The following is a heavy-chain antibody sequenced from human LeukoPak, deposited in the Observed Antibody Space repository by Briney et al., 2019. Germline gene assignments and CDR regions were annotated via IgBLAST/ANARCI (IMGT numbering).Heavy chain of an antibody. J-gene: IGHJ4*02. CDR2: ISAYNGNT. Sequence: GASVKVSCKASGYTFTGYYVHWVRQAPGQGLEWMGWISAYNGNTNYAQKLQGRVTMTTDTSTSTAYMELRSLRSDDTAVYYCARDRPDYYDSSGYWGQGTLVTVSS. D-gene: IGHD3-22*01. V-gene: IGHV1-18*04. CDR3: ARDRPDYYDSSGY. CDR1: GYTFTGYY.